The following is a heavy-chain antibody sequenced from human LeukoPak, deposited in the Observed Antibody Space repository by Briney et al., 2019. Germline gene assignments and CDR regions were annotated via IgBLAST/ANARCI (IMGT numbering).Heavy chain of an antibody. D-gene: IGHD3-10*01. J-gene: IGHJ3*02. CDR3: ARDSNYASGSYLWPNAFDI. CDR1: GFTFDDYG. V-gene: IGHV3-20*04. CDR2: INWNGGST. Sequence: PGGSLRLSCAASGFTFDDYGMSWVRQAPGKGLEWVSGINWNGGSTGYADSVKGRFTISRDNAKNSLYLQMNSLRAEDTALYYCARDSNYASGSYLWPNAFDIWGQGTMVTVSS.